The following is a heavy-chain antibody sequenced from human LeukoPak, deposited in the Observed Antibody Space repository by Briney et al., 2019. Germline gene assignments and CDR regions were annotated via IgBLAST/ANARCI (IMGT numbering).Heavy chain of an antibody. V-gene: IGHV1-69*05. CDR3: ARASGDYYDSSGVGYSDY. Sequence: ASVKVSCKASGGTFSSYAISWVRQAPGQGLEWMGGIIPIFGTANYAQKFQGRVTITTDESTSTAYMELSSLRSEDTAVYYCARASGDYYDSSGVGYSDYWGQGTLVTVSS. CDR1: GGTFSSYA. J-gene: IGHJ4*02. D-gene: IGHD3-22*01. CDR2: IIPIFGTA.